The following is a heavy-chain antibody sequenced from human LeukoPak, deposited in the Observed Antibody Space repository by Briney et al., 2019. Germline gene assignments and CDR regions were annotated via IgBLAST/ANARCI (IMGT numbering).Heavy chain of an antibody. Sequence: PGGSLRLSCSTSGFTFSFYGMHWVRQAPGKGLEWVAFIQYDGSFKFYADSVQGRFSISRDNSKNTLSLQMNSLRADDTAVYYCAKTSDQLLYSKFDFWGQGTLVTVSS. CDR2: IQYDGSFK. V-gene: IGHV3-30*02. J-gene: IGHJ4*02. CDR1: GFTFSFYG. CDR3: AKTSDQLLYSKFDF. D-gene: IGHD2-2*02.